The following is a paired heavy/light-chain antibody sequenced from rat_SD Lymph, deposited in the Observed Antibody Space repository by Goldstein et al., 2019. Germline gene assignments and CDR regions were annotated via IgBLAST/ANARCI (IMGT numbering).Light chain of an antibody. CDR2: SGS. Sequence: DVQMTQSPSNLAASPGESVSINCKASKSINKYLAWYQQKPGKANKLLIYSGSTLQSGTPSRFSGSGSGTDFTLTIRNLEPEDFGLYYCQQHNEYPLTFGSGTKLEIK. CDR3: QQHNEYPLT. V-gene: IGKV16S1*01. CDR1: KSINKY. J-gene: IGKJ5*01.
Heavy chain of an antibody. D-gene: IGHD5-1*01. Sequence: QVQLKETGPGLVQPTQTLSITCTVSGFSLATYYMQWVRQTPGKGLEWVGFIRSGGSTEYNSEFKSRPSINRDTSKNQVFLKMNSLKTEDTGVYYCARTNGYWYFDLWGPGTMVTVSS. CDR1: GFSLATYY. CDR2: IRSGGST. CDR3: ARTNGYWYFDL. V-gene: IGHV2-65*01. J-gene: IGHJ1*01.